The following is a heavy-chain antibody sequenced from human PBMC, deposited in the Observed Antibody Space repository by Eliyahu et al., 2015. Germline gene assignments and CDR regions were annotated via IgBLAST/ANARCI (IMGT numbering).Heavy chain of an antibody. J-gene: IGHJ4*02. CDR2: IKQDGSET. Sequence: EVQLVESGGDLVQPGGSLRLSCAASGFTFSSYWMSWVRQAPGKGLEWVANIKQDGSETYYVDSVKGRFTISRDNAKNSLYLRMNSLRADDTAVYYCARAYGRNKQWLFDYWGQGTLVTVSS. D-gene: IGHD6-19*01. CDR1: GFTFSSYW. V-gene: IGHV3-7*01. CDR3: ARAYGRNKQWLFDY.